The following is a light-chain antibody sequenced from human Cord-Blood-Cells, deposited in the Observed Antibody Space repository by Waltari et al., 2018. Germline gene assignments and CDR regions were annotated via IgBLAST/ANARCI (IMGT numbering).Light chain of an antibody. V-gene: IGLV8-61*01. Sequence: VVAQLASVSVSPGVTVTLTCVLSSGSLSTMYYPSWYQQAPGQAPHKLICRTNTRVLRVLDRYTRSINGNNAALAVSGAEADDESDYYCVLYIGSGSWVFGGGTKLTVL. CDR3: VLYIGSGSWV. CDR2: RTN. J-gene: IGLJ3*02. CDR1: SGSLSTMYY.